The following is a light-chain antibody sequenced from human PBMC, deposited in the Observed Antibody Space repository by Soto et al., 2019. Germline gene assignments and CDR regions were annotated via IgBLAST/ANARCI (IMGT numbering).Light chain of an antibody. J-gene: IGLJ1*01. V-gene: IGLV2-14*01. CDR2: EVS. Sequence: QSALTQPASVSGSPGQSITISCTGTISDVGGYNYVSWYQQHPGKAPKLMIYEVSNRPSGVSNRFSGSKSGNTASLTISGLQAEDEADYYCSSYTSSSPYVFGTGTKLTVL. CDR1: ISDVGGYNY. CDR3: SSYTSSSPYV.